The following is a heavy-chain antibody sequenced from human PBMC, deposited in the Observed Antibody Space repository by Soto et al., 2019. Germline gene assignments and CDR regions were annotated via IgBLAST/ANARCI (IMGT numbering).Heavy chain of an antibody. D-gene: IGHD2-2*01. V-gene: IGHV1-69*01. Sequence: QVQLVQSGAEVKKPGSSVKVSCKASGGTFSSYAISWVRQAPGQGLEWMGGIIPIFGTANYAQKFQGRVTITADESTSKAYMALSSLRSEDTAVYYCASARGCVPAAIDYYYYGMDVWCQGTTVTVSS. J-gene: IGHJ6*02. CDR2: IIPIFGTA. CDR3: ASARGCVPAAIDYYYYGMDV. CDR1: GGTFSSYA.